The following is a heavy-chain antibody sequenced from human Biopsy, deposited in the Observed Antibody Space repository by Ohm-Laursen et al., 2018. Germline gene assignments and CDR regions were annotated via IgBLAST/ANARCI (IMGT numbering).Heavy chain of an antibody. D-gene: IGHD2-21*01. CDR2: INGGGNYI. CDR1: GVTLSGYA. CDR3: ATATCAPPYYDL. J-gene: IGHJ4*02. V-gene: IGHV3-21*06. Sequence: SLRLSCAASGVTLSGYAMNWVRQAPGKGLERVSSINGGGNYINYADSVRGRFTISRDNSKNSVHLVMSSLSAEDTAVFFCATATCAPPYYDLWGQGTLVTVSS.